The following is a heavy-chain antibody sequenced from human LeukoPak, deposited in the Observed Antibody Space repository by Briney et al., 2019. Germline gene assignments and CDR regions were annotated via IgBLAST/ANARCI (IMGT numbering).Heavy chain of an antibody. CDR1: GYTFTIYG. Sequence: GASVKVSCKASGYTFTIYGISWVRQAPGQGLEWMGWISAYNGDTKYAQKLQGRVTMTTDTSTSTAYMELRSLRSDDTAVYYCARDPSNSSGRYVYFDYWGQGTLVTVSS. J-gene: IGHJ4*02. CDR2: ISAYNGDT. D-gene: IGHD6-19*01. V-gene: IGHV1-18*04. CDR3: ARDPSNSSGRYVYFDY.